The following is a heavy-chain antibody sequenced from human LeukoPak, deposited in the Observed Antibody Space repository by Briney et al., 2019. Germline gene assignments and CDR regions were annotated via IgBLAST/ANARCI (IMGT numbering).Heavy chain of an antibody. Sequence: GRSLRLSCTASGFTFGDYAMSWVRQAPGKGLEWVGFIRSKAYGGTTEYAASVKGRFTISRDDSKSIAYLQMNSLKTEDTAVYYCTRGWHNFDYWGQGTLVTVSS. V-gene: IGHV3-49*04. J-gene: IGHJ4*02. CDR1: GFTFGDYA. D-gene: IGHD2-15*01. CDR2: IRSKAYGGTT. CDR3: TRGWHNFDY.